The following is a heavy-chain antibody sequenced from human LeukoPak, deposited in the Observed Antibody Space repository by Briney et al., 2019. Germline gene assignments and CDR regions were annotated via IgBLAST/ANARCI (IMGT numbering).Heavy chain of an antibody. D-gene: IGHD2-2*01. CDR3: ARVRGRDCSSTSCPMTYYYYYMDV. Sequence: GGSLRLSCAASGFTFSSYGMHWVRQAPGKGLEWVAFIRYDGSNKYYADSVKGRFTISRDNAKNSLYLQMNSLRAEDTAVYYCARVRGRDCSSTSCPMTYYYYYMDVWGKGTTVTISS. CDR2: IRYDGSNK. J-gene: IGHJ6*03. CDR1: GFTFSSYG. V-gene: IGHV3-30*02.